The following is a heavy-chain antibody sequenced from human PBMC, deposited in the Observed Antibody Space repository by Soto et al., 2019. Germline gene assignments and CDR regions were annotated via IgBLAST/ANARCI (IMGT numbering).Heavy chain of an antibody. D-gene: IGHD3-22*01. CDR2: IIPIFGTT. CDR3: ARGDYYDSSGPFSDAFDI. Sequence: SWKAAFEAAAGTVSSYITGVARPAPKKGLEWMGNIIPIFGTTKNAQNFQGRVTITADESTNTAYMELSSLRAEDTAVYYCARGDYYDSSGPFSDAFDIWGQGTMVTVS. J-gene: IGHJ3*02. CDR1: AGTVSSYI. V-gene: IGHV1-69*13.